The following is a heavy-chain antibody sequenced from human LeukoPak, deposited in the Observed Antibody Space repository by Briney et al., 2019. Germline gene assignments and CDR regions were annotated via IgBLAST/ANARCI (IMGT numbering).Heavy chain of an antibody. Sequence: GGSLRLSCAASGFTFDDYAMHWVRQAPGKGLEWGSLISGDGGSTYYADSVKGRFTISRDNSKNSLYLQMNSLRTEDTALYYCAKDIHSRGIAAAGINYYYGMDVWGQGTTVTVSS. V-gene: IGHV3-43*02. CDR1: GFTFDDYA. J-gene: IGHJ6*02. D-gene: IGHD6-13*01. CDR3: AKDIHSRGIAAAGINYYYGMDV. CDR2: ISGDGGST.